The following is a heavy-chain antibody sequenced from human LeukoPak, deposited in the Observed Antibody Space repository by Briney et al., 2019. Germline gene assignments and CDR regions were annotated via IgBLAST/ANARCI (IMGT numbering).Heavy chain of an antibody. J-gene: IGHJ6*03. CDR2: IYYSGST. Sequence: SETLSLTCTVSGGSISSSSYYWGWIRQPPGKGLEWIGSIYYSGSTYYNPSLKSRVTISVDTSKNQLSLKLSSVTAADTAVYYCAREPMVRGLMDVWGKGTTVTVSS. V-gene: IGHV4-39*07. CDR1: GGSISSSSYY. D-gene: IGHD3-10*01. CDR3: AREPMVRGLMDV.